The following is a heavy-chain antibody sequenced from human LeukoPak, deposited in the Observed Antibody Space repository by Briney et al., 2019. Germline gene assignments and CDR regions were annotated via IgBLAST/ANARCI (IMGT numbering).Heavy chain of an antibody. CDR2: IYYSGST. Sequence: SQTLSLTCTVSGGSISSGGYYWSWIRQHPGKGLEWIGYIYYSGSTYYNPSLKSRVTISVDTSKNQFSLKLSSVTAAGTAVYYCARGTDWSNACDYWGQGTLVTVSS. CDR1: GGSISSGGYY. CDR3: ARGTDWSNACDY. J-gene: IGHJ4*02. D-gene: IGHD1/OR15-1a*01. V-gene: IGHV4-31*03.